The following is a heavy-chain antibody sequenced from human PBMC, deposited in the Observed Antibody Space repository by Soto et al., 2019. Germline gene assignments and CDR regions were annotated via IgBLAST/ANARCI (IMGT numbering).Heavy chain of an antibody. CDR3: VRDVGFDFDY. D-gene: IGHD1-26*01. V-gene: IGHV6-1*01. Sequence: PSQTLSLTCAISGDNVSSNTAAWNWIRQSPSRGLEWLGRTYYRSKWYNDYAVSVKSRITINPDTSKNQFSLHLNSVTPEDTALYYCVRDVGFDFDYWGLGTLVTVSS. CDR1: GDNVSSNTAA. CDR2: TYYRSKWYN. J-gene: IGHJ4*02.